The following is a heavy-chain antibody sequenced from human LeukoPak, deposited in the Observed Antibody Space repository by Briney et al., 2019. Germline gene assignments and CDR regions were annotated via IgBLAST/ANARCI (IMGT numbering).Heavy chain of an antibody. V-gene: IGHV3-23*01. D-gene: IGHD3-16*02. CDR2: VNGNGGST. CDR1: GFTFSTYA. Sequence: SGGSLRLSCAASGFTFSTYAMSWVRQAPGKGLEWVSGVNGNGGSTSDADSVKGRFTISRDNSKNTVYLQMNSLRVEDTAVYYCAKSLYGGCDYWGQGTVVTVSS. J-gene: IGHJ4*02. CDR3: AKSLYGGCDY.